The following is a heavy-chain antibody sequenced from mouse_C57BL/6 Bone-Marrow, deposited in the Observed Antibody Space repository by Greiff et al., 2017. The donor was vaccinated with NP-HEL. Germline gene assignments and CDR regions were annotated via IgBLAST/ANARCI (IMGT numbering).Heavy chain of an antibody. CDR2: LPNSGET. CDR3: AGDYDGYWYFDV. V-gene: IGHV12-3*01. D-gene: IGHD2-3*01. CDR1: GFPITSGYY. J-gene: IGHJ1*03. Sequence: ESGPFLPQPSQSLFLTCSITGFPITSGYYWIWIRQSPGKHIQSMGPLPNSGETFYNPSLQSPISITRETSKNQFFLQLNSVTTEDTAMYYCAGDYDGYWYFDVWGTGTTVTVSS.